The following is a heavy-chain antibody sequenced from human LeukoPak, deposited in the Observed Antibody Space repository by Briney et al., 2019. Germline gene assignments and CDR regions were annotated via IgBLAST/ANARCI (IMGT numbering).Heavy chain of an antibody. CDR1: GGTFSSYA. Sequence: SVKVSCKASGGTFSSYAISWVRQAPGQGLEWMGGIIPIFGTANYAQKLQGRVTMTTDTSTSTAYMELRSLRSDDTAVYYCARDLPFEGLHEWLLEYWGQGTLVSVSS. D-gene: IGHD3-3*01. CDR2: IIPIFGTA. J-gene: IGHJ1*01. V-gene: IGHV1-69*05. CDR3: ARDLPFEGLHEWLLEY.